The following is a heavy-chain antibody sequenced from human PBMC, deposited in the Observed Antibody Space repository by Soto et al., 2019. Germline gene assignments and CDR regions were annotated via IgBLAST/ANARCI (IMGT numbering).Heavy chain of an antibody. Sequence: QVQLVQSGAEVKKPGSSVKVSCKSSGGTFSSYAISWVRQAPGQGLEWMGGIIPIFDTISYAQRFQGRVTITADNSTSTTYLELSSLRSDDTAVYYCATNLNPTMMHWFDPWGQGPLVTVSS. CDR1: GGTFSSYA. J-gene: IGHJ5*02. CDR3: ATNLNPTMMHWFDP. CDR2: IIPIFDTI. V-gene: IGHV1-69*06. D-gene: IGHD3-16*01.